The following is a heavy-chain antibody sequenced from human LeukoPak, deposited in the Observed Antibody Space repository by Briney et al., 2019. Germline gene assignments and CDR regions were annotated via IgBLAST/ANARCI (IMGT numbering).Heavy chain of an antibody. CDR3: ATRGVGGNLFDY. D-gene: IGHD4-23*01. J-gene: IGHJ4*02. CDR2: INPNSGGT. V-gene: IGHV1-2*02. Sequence: ASVKVSCKASGYTFTGYYMHWVRQAPGQGLEWMGWINPNSGGTNYAQKFQGRVTMTTDTSTSTAYMELRSLRSDDTAVYYCATRGVGGNLFDYWGQGTLVTVSS. CDR1: GYTFTGYY.